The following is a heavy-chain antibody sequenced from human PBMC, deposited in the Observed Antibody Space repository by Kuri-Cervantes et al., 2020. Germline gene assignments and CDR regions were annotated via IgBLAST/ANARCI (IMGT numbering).Heavy chain of an antibody. CDR2: IYYSGST. Sequence: SETLSLTCTVSGGSINSYYWSWIRQPPGKGLEWIGYIYYSGSTNYNPSLKSRVTISVDTSKNQFSLKLSSVTAADTAVYSCARVLSNRILWWPRGMDVWGQGTTVTVSS. V-gene: IGHV4-59*12. CDR3: ARVLSNRILWWPRGMDV. J-gene: IGHJ6*02. CDR1: GGSINSYY. D-gene: IGHD2-21*01.